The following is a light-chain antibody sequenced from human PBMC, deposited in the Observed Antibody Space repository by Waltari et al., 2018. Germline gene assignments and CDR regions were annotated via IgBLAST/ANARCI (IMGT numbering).Light chain of an antibody. Sequence: SSELTQPSSVSVSPGQTARITCSGDVLAKKYARWFQQKPGQAPVVVIYKGTERPSGIPERFSGSTSGTTVTLTISGAQVEDEADYYCYSAADNNLVFGGGTKLTVL. CDR3: YSAADNNLV. CDR1: VLAKKY. V-gene: IGLV3-27*01. CDR2: KGT. J-gene: IGLJ3*02.